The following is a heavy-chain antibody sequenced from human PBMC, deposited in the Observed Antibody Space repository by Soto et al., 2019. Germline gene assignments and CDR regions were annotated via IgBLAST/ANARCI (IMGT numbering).Heavy chain of an antibody. V-gene: IGHV1-69*05. J-gene: IGHJ4*02. CDR2: IFPLVAMV. D-gene: IGHD1-26*01. CDR1: GGDLTNSG. Sequence: QVHLVQSGAEMKKPGSSVKVSCKVSGGDLTNSGISWVRQAPGQGLEWMGGIFPLVAMVDYSQKFQGRVTITSDDSTNTAYMALGSLRSEVTAGYYCAKEDGAASKSWGQGTLVIVSS. CDR3: AKEDGAASKS.